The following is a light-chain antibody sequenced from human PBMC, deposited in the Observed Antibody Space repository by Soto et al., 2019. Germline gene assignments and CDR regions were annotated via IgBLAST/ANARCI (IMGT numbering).Light chain of an antibody. J-gene: IGLJ1*01. CDR1: SSDVGGYNY. CDR2: DVS. CDR3: SSYTSSSTRV. Sequence: QSVLTQPASVSGSPGQSITISCTGTSSDVGGYNYVSWYQQHPGKAPKLMIYDVSNRPSGVSNHLSGSKSGNTASLTFSWLQAEDEADYYCSSYTSSSTRVFGTGTKVTVL. V-gene: IGLV2-14*01.